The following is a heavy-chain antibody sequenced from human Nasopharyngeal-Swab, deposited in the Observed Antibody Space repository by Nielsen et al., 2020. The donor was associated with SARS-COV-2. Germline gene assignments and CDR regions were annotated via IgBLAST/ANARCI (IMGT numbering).Heavy chain of an antibody. CDR1: GFVFSNHG. CDR3: ASAGLVY. Sequence: GESLKISCVASGFVFSNHGMHWVRQAPGKGLEWVALIWYDGSNKNYADSVKGRFTISRDDSKNSGYLQMNSLRAEDTAVYYCASAGLVYWGQGTLATVSS. V-gene: IGHV3-33*01. J-gene: IGHJ4*02. D-gene: IGHD3-10*01. CDR2: IWYDGSNK.